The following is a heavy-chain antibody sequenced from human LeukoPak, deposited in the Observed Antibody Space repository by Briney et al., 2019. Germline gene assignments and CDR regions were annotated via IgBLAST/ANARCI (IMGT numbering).Heavy chain of an antibody. D-gene: IGHD3-10*01. J-gene: IGHJ4*02. CDR1: GITFSSHA. V-gene: IGHV3-23*01. CDR3: AKDYRSMVRGVIPCSDY. CDR2: ISGSGGST. Sequence: PGGSLRLSCAASGITFSSHAMSWVRQAPGKGLEWVSAISGSGGSTYYADSVKGRFTISRDNSKNTLYLQMNSLRAEDTAVYYCAKDYRSMVRGVIPCSDYWGQGTLVTVSS.